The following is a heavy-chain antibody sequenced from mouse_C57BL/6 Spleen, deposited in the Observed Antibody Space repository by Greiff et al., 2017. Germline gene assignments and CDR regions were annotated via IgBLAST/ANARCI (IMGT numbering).Heavy chain of an antibody. D-gene: IGHD2-4*01. CDR2: IDPSDSYT. CDR3: ARSRGYYEGFAY. J-gene: IGHJ3*01. CDR1: GYTFTSYW. Sequence: QVQLQQSGAELVMPGASVKLSCKASGYTFTSYWMHWVKQRPGQGLEWIGEIDPSDSYTNYNQKFKGKSTLTVDKSSSTAYMQLSSLTSEDSAVYYCARSRGYYEGFAYWGQGTLVTVSA. V-gene: IGHV1-69*01.